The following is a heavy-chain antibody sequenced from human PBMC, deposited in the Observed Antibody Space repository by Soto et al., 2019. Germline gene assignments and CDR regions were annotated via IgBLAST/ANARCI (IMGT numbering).Heavy chain of an antibody. Sequence: QVQLVESGGGVVQPGRSLRLSCAASGFTFSSYAMHWVRQAPGKGLEWVAVISYDGSNKYYADSVKGRFTISRDNSKKTLYLQMISLRAEDTAVYYCAIGAMANGDFDYCGQGPLVTVSS. V-gene: IGHV3-30-3*01. D-gene: IGHD2-8*01. CDR3: AIGAMANGDFDY. CDR1: GFTFSSYA. CDR2: ISYDGSNK. J-gene: IGHJ4*02.